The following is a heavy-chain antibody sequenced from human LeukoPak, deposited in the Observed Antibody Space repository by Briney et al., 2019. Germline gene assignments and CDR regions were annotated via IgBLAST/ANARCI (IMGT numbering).Heavy chain of an antibody. J-gene: IGHJ4*02. CDR2: ISSSSSYI. Sequence: GGSLRLSCAASGFTFSSYSMNWVRQAPGKGLEWVSSISSSSSYIYYADSVKGRFTISRDNAKNSLYLQMNSLRAEDTAVYYCASPRYCSSTSCHWHLFDYWGQGTLVTVSS. CDR1: GFTFSSYS. V-gene: IGHV3-21*01. D-gene: IGHD2-2*01. CDR3: ASPRYCSSTSCHWHLFDY.